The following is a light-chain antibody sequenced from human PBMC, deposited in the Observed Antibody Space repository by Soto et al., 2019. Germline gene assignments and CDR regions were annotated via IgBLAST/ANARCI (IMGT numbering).Light chain of an antibody. V-gene: IGKV1-39*01. Sequence: DIQMTHSPSSLSASVGDRVTITCRASQSISSYLNWYQQKPGKAPKLPIYAASSLQSGVPSRFSGSGSGTDFTLTISSLQPEDFATYYCQQSYSTPPTFGQGTKVDIK. CDR1: QSISSY. CDR2: AAS. CDR3: QQSYSTPPT. J-gene: IGKJ1*01.